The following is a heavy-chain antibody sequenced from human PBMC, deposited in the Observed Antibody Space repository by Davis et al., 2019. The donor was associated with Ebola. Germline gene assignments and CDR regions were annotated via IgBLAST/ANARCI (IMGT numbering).Heavy chain of an antibody. J-gene: IGHJ4*02. CDR2: IWHDGSNE. Sequence: PGGSLRLSCEASGFSFSSYGMHWVRQAPGKGLEWVAVIWHDGSNEYYADSVKGRFTISRDNSKNTLYLQMNSLRAEDTAVYYCARGGDARAYYDSSGYYSSLDYWGQGTLVTVSS. D-gene: IGHD3-22*01. V-gene: IGHV3-33*01. CDR3: ARGGDARAYYDSSGYYSSLDY. CDR1: GFSFSSYG.